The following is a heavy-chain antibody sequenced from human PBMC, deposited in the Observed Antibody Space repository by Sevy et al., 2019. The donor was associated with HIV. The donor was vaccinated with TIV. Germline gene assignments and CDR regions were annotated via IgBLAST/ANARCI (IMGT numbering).Heavy chain of an antibody. CDR1: GFTFSSYG. J-gene: IGHJ3*02. V-gene: IGHV3-33*01. D-gene: IGHD3-22*01. Sequence: GGSLRLSCAASGFTFSSYGMHWVRQAPGKGLEWVGLIWFDGSNRLYADSVKGRFTISRDNSKNTLYLQMNSLRAEDTAIYYCAREKIEVGSAFDIWGPGTLVTVSS. CDR2: IWFDGSNR. CDR3: AREKIEVGSAFDI.